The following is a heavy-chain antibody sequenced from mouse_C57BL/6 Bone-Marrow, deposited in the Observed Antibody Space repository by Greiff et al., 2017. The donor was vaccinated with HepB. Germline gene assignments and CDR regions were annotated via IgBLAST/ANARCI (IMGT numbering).Heavy chain of an antibody. J-gene: IGHJ1*03. CDR3: AREGLITFDV. CDR2: IDPSDSYT. Sequence: QVQLQQPGAELVMPGASVKLSCKASGYTLTSYWMHWVKQRPGQGLEWIGEIDPSDSYTNYNQKFKGKSTLTVDKSSSTAYMQLSSLTSEDSAVYYCAREGLITFDVWGTGTTVTVSS. CDR1: GYTLTSYW. V-gene: IGHV1-69*01. D-gene: IGHD1-1*01.